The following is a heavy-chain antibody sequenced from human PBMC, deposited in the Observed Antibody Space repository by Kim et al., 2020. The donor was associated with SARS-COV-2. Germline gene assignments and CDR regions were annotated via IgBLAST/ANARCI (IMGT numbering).Heavy chain of an antibody. V-gene: IGHV4-34*01. J-gene: IGHJ4*02. CDR3: ARIKVDLTAAAVAAKAGLDD. D-gene: IGHD6-19*01. CDR1: GGSFSGYY. Sequence: SETLSLTCAVYGGSFSGYYWSWIRQPPGKGLEWIGEINHSGSTNYNPSLKSRVTISVDTSKNQFSLKLSSVTAADTAVYYCARIKVDLTAAAVAAKAGLDDWGQGTLVTVSS. CDR2: INHSGST.